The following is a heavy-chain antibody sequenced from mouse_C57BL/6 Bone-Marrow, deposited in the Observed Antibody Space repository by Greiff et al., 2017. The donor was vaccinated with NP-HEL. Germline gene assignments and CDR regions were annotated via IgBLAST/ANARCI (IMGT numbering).Heavy chain of an antibody. Sequence: QVQLQQPGAELVKPGASVKLSCKASGYTFTSYWMHWVKQRPGPGLEWIGMIHPNSGSTNYNEKFKSKATLTVDKSSSTAYMQLSSLTSEDSAVYYCARFITTVVDAMDYWGQGTSVTVSS. V-gene: IGHV1-64*01. CDR1: GYTFTSYW. CDR2: IHPNSGST. J-gene: IGHJ4*01. D-gene: IGHD1-1*01. CDR3: ARFITTVVDAMDY.